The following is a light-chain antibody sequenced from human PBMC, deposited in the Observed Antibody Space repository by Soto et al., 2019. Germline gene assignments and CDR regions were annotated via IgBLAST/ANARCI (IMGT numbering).Light chain of an antibody. Sequence: DIQMTQSPSTLSASVRDRVTITCRASQSISSWLAWYQQKPGKAPKLLIYAASSLESGVPSRFSGSASGTEFTLTISSLQPDDFATYYCQQHNTYPLTCSVGTKVDIK. CDR1: QSISSW. CDR3: QQHNTYPLT. J-gene: IGKJ4*01. CDR2: AAS. V-gene: IGKV1-5*01.